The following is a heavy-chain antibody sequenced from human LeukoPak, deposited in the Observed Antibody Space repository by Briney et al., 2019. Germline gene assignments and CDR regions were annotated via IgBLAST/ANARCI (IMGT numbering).Heavy chain of an antibody. CDR1: GGSFSGYY. CDR3: ARHLGALRCFDY. Sequence: PSETLSLTCAVYGGSFSGYYWSWIRQPPGKGLEWIGEINHSGSTNYKPSLKSRVTISVDTSKNQFSLKLSSVTAADTAVYYCARHLGALRCFDYWGQGTLVTVSS. CDR2: INHSGST. D-gene: IGHD1-26*01. J-gene: IGHJ4*02. V-gene: IGHV4-34*01.